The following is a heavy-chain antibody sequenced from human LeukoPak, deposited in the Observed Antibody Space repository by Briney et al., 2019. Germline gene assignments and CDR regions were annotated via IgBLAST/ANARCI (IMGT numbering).Heavy chain of an antibody. CDR3: ASVPVGPKGY. V-gene: IGHV3-48*04. Sequence: PGGSLRLSCSASGFTFSTYSMNWVRQAPGKGLEWVSYINSGSTTIYYADSVKGRFTISRDNAQNSLHLQMNSLRAEDTAVYYCASVPVGPKGYWGQGTLVTVSS. J-gene: IGHJ4*02. CDR2: INSGSTTI. CDR1: GFTFSTYS.